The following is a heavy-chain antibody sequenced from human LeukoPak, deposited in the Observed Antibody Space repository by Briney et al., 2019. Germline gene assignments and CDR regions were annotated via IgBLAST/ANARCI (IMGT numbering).Heavy chain of an antibody. Sequence: GGSLRLSCAASGFTFSSYAMHWVRQDPGKGLEWVAVISYDGSNKYYADSVKGRFTISGDNSKNTLYLQMNSLRAEDTAVYYCARDRYDFWSGTPVSYYYYYGMDVWGQGTTVTVSS. J-gene: IGHJ6*02. CDR2: ISYDGSNK. D-gene: IGHD3-3*01. CDR1: GFTFSSYA. V-gene: IGHV3-30*04. CDR3: ARDRYDFWSGTPVSYYYYYGMDV.